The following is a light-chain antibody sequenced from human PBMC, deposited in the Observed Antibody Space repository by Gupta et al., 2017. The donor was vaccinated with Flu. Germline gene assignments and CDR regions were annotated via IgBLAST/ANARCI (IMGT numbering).Light chain of an antibody. Sequence: DIQMTQSPSTLSAAVGDRVTITCRARQGFSSWLAWYQQKPGRAPNFLIYKASSLQSGVPSRFSGRGSGTEFTLTFSSLQPDDLATCYCQQCKSYSYTFGQGTELGIE. V-gene: IGKV1-5*03. CDR3: QQCKSYSYT. CDR2: KAS. CDR1: QGFSSW. J-gene: IGKJ2*01.